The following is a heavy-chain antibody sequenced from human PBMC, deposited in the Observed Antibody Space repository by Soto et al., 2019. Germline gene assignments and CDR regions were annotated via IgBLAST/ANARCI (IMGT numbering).Heavy chain of an antibody. CDR1: GGSISSYY. CDR2: IYYSRST. CDR3: ARRHWNFGNYFDY. V-gene: IGHV4-39*01. Sequence: PSETLSLTCTVSGGSISSYYWGWIRQPPGKGLEWIGSIYYSRSTYYNPSLKSRVTISVDTSKNQFSLKLSSVTAADTAVYYCARRHWNFGNYFDYWGQGTLVTVSS. D-gene: IGHD1-7*01. J-gene: IGHJ4*02.